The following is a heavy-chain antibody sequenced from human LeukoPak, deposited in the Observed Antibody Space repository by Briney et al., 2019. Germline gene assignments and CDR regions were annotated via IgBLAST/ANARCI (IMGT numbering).Heavy chain of an antibody. J-gene: IGHJ4*02. CDR1: GGTFSSYA. V-gene: IGHV1-69*05. CDR2: IIPIFGTA. Sequence: SVKVSCKASGGTFSSYAISWVRQAPRQGLEWMGGIIPIFGTANYAQKLQGRVTMTTDTSTSTAYMELRSLRSDDTAVYYCARAARRIAAAGIDYWGQGTLVTVSS. D-gene: IGHD6-13*01. CDR3: ARAARRIAAAGIDY.